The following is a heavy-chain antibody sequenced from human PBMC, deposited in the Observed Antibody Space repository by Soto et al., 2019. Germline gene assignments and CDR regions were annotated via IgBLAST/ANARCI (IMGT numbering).Heavy chain of an antibody. CDR1: ELTFGDFA. D-gene: IGHD1-26*01. CDR3: AKNQGVELVPLATVDWFDP. Sequence: CSVASELTFGDFAMNRIRQATGKGLVWVSVVSGSGDSSYYADSVKGRFTISRDNSKNTLYLQMNSLRAEDTAVYHCAKNQGVELVPLATVDWFDPWRQGSVVTGSS. V-gene: IGHV3-23*01. J-gene: IGHJ5*02. CDR2: VSGSGDSS.